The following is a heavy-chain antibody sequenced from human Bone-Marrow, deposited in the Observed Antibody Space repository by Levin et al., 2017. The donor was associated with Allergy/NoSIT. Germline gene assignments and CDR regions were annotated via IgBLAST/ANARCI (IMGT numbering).Heavy chain of an antibody. CDR1: GFTFSDYF. Sequence: GGSLRLSCTVSGFTFSDYFMTWIRQAPGKGLEWVSYISNDGATLYYADSVRGRFTVSRDNAKNSLYLQMNSLRAEDTAVYYCAREPGRAAIAATGSALSAFDIWGQGTMVTVSS. CDR2: ISNDGATL. CDR3: AREPGRAAIAATGSALSAFDI. D-gene: IGHD6-13*01. V-gene: IGHV3-11*01. J-gene: IGHJ3*02.